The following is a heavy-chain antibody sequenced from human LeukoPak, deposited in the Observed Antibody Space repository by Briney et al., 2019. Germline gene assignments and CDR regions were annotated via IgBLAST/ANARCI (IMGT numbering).Heavy chain of an antibody. CDR1: GFTFSSYG. CDR3: ARGTYSSSWSFDY. CDR2: IWYDGSNK. J-gene: IGHJ4*02. Sequence: GGSLRLSCAASGFTFSSYGVHWVRQAPGKGLEWVAVIWYDGSNKYYADSVKGRFTISRDNSKNTLYLQMNSLRAEDTAVYYCARGTYSSSWSFDYWGQGTLVTVSS. V-gene: IGHV3-33*01. D-gene: IGHD6-13*01.